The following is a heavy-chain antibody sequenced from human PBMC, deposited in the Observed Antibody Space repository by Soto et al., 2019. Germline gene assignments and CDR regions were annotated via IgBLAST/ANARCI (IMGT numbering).Heavy chain of an antibody. CDR3: AKFLRGIEITTVDSYYYYGMDV. D-gene: IGHD3-22*01. Sequence: EVQLLESGGGLVQPGGSLRLSCAASGFSFDSYAMSWVRQAPGKGLEWVSAISADGGSTYYADSVQGRFTISRDNSKNTLYLQMNSLGVDDTAIYYCAKFLRGIEITTVDSYYYYGMDVWGQGTAVTVSS. CDR2: ISADGGST. V-gene: IGHV3-23*01. J-gene: IGHJ6*02. CDR1: GFSFDSYA.